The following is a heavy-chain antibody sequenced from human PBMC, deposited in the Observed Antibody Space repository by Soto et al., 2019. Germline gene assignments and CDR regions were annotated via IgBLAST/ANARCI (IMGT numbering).Heavy chain of an antibody. J-gene: IGHJ4*02. CDR3: ARGQQMVVRFLFDC. D-gene: IGHD6-13*01. CDR2: TYYRSKWYN. CDR1: GHSVASNSAA. Sequence: HTLSLTCVISGHSVASNSAALNCIRQSPSRGLEWLGRTYYRSKWYNEYAVSAKSRIAINPDTSKNEFSLQLNSVTPEDTAVYYCARGQQMVVRFLFDCWCQVTLVTVSS. V-gene: IGHV6-1*01.